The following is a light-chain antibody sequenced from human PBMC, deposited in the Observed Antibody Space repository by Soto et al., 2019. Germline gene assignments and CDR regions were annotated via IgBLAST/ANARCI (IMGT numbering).Light chain of an antibody. CDR3: SSYTSSSTAV. V-gene: IGLV2-14*01. J-gene: IGLJ2*01. CDR2: DVN. Sequence: QSALTQPASVSGSPGQSITISCTGTSSDIGGYNYVSWYQQHPGKAPKLMIYDVNNRPSGVSNRFSGSKSGNTASPTISGLQAEDEADYYCSSYTSSSTAVFGGGTKLTVL. CDR1: SSDIGGYNY.